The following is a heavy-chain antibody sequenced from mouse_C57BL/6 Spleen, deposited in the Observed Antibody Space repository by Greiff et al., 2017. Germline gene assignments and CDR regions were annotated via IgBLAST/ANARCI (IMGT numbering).Heavy chain of an antibody. J-gene: IGHJ2*01. D-gene: IGHD2-12*01. Sequence: QRVESGGGLVKPGGSLKLSCAASGFTFSDYGMHWVRQAPEKGLEWVAYISSGSSTIYYADTVKGRFTISRDNAKNTLFLQMTSLRSEDTAMYYCARHYYKRGYFDYWGQGTTLTVSS. CDR3: ARHYYKRGYFDY. V-gene: IGHV5-17*01. CDR2: ISSGSSTI. CDR1: GFTFSDYG.